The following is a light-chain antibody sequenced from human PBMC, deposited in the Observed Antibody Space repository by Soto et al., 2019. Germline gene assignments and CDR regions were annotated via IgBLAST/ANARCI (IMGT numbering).Light chain of an antibody. CDR1: SSDVGGYNY. V-gene: IGLV2-14*01. J-gene: IGLJ2*01. CDR3: SSYTIGSTLVV. Sequence: QSALTQPASVSGSPGQSITISCTGTSSDVGGYNYVSWYQHHPGKAPKLLIFEVTTRPSGISHRFSGSRSGNTASLTISGLQTDDEADYYCSSYTIGSTLVVFGGGTQLTVL. CDR2: EVT.